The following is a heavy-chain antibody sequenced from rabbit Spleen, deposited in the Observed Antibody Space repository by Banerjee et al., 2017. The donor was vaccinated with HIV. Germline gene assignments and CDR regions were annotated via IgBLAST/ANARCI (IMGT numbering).Heavy chain of an antibody. D-gene: IGHD4-1*01. V-gene: IGHV1S40*01. CDR1: GFSFSSSYY. J-gene: IGHJ4*01. CDR2: IYVGSSDSS. CDR3: ARETSSGWGIVSFYFSL. Sequence: QSLEESGGGLVQPEGSLTLTCTASGFSFSSSYYMCWVRQAPGKGLEWIACIYVGSSDSSHYASWAKGRFTISKTSSTTVALQMTSLTAADTATYFCARETSSGWGIVSFYFSLWGQGTLVTVS.